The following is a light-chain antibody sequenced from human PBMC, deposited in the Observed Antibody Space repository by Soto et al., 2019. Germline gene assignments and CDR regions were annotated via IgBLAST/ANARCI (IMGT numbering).Light chain of an antibody. CDR2: GAS. CDR1: QSVSSSY. J-gene: IGKJ1*01. CDR3: QHLFGT. Sequence: EIVLTQSPGTLSLSPGERATLSCRASQSVSSSYLAWYQQKPGQAPRLLIYGASSRATGIPDRFSGSGSGTDFTLTISRLEPEDFAVYYCQHLFGTFGQGTKV. V-gene: IGKV3-20*01.